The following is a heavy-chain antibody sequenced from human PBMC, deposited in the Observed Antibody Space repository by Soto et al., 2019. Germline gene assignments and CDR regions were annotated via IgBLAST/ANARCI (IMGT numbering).Heavy chain of an antibody. V-gene: IGHV1-46*01. CDR1: GYTFTSYY. Sequence: ASVKVSCKASGYTFTSYYIHWVRQAPGQGLEWMGSINPSFGRASYAQKFQGRVTITADESTSTAYMEMSSLRSDDTAVYYCARSAQDIILVPTAIGSLDYWGQGTLVTVSS. CDR2: INPSFGRA. D-gene: IGHD2-2*01. J-gene: IGHJ4*02. CDR3: ARSAQDIILVPTAIGSLDY.